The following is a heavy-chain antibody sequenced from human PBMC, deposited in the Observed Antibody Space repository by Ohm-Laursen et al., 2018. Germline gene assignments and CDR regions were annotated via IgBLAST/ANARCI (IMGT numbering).Heavy chain of an antibody. CDR3: AKDKYDSSGYYYLGYFEY. CDR2: ISWNSGSI. V-gene: IGHV3-9*01. CDR1: GFTFDDYA. D-gene: IGHD3-22*01. Sequence: SLRLSCSASGFTFDDYAMHWVRQAPGKGLEWVSGISWNSGSIGYADSVKGRFTISRDNAKNSLYLQMNSLRAEDTALYYCAKDKYDSSGYYYLGYFEYWGQGTLVTVSS. J-gene: IGHJ4*02.